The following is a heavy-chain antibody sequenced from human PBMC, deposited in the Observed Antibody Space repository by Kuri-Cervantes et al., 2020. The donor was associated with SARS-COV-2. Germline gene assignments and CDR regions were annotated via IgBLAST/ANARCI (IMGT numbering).Heavy chain of an antibody. J-gene: IGHJ3*02. V-gene: IGHV3-23*01. CDR3: AKGPVGATGALDI. CDR2: ISGSGGST. D-gene: IGHD1-26*01. CDR1: GFTFSSYA. Sequence: GGSLRLSCTVSGFTFSSYAMSWVRQAPGKGLEWVSAISGSGGSTYYADSVKGRFTISRDNSKNTLYLQMNSLRAEDTAVYYCAKGPVGATGALDIWGQGTMVTVSS.